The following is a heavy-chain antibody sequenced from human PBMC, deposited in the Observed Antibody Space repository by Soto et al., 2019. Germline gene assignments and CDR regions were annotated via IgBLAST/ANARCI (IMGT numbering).Heavy chain of an antibody. CDR3: AREGYSSSLTETYYYYYGMDV. J-gene: IGHJ6*02. D-gene: IGHD6-13*01. V-gene: IGHV1-18*04. CDR1: GYTFTSYG. CDR2: ISAYNGNT. Sequence: ASVKVSCKASGYTFTSYGISWVRLAPGQGLEWMGWISAYNGNTNYAQKLQGRVTMTTDTSTSTAYMELRSLRSDDTAVYYCAREGYSSSLTETYYYYYGMDVWGQGTTVTVSS.